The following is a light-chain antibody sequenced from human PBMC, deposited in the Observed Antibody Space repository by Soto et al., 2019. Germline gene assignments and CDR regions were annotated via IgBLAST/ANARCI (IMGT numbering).Light chain of an antibody. J-gene: IGKJ5*01. CDR2: DAY. Sequence: EIVLTQSPATLSLSPGERATLSCRASQSFRGLLAWYQQKPGQAPRLLIYDAYNRATGIPPRFSGSGSGTDFTLTICSLEPEDSAVYYCQQRHMWPITFGQGTRLEIK. V-gene: IGKV3-11*01. CDR3: QQRHMWPIT. CDR1: QSFRGL.